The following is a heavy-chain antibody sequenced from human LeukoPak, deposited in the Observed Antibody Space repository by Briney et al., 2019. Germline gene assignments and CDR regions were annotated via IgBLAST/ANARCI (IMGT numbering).Heavy chain of an antibody. J-gene: IGHJ4*02. CDR2: ISYDGSTK. D-gene: IGHD3-10*01. V-gene: IGHV3-30*04. Sequence: GGSLRLSCAASGFTFTNYPIHWVRQAPGKGLEWVTVISYDGSTKYYADSVKGRFSISRDNSKNTQHLQMNSLRAEDTAVYYCAKDLDRITMVRGGRIFDYWGQGTLVTVSS. CDR1: GFTFTNYP. CDR3: AKDLDRITMVRGGRIFDY.